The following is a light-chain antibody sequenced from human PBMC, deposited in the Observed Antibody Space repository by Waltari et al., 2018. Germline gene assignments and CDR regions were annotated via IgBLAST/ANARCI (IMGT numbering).Light chain of an antibody. CDR2: GAS. CDR3: QQYDSSPMVT. Sequence: EIVLTQSPGTLSLSPGERATLPCRASQSVRISYLAWYQQKPGQAPRLLIYGASSRATGIPDRFSGSGSGTDFTLTISRLEPEDFAVYYCQQYDSSPMVTFGPGTKVDIK. V-gene: IGKV3-20*01. CDR1: QSVRISY. J-gene: IGKJ3*01.